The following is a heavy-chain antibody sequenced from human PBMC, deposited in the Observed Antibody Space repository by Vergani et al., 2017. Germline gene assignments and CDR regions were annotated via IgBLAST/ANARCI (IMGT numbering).Heavy chain of an antibody. V-gene: IGHV4-34*01. J-gene: IGHJ4*02. D-gene: IGHD1-26*01. Sequence: QLQLQESGPGLVKPSETLSLTCTVSGGSFSGYYWSWIRQPPGKGLEWIGEINHSGSTNYNPSLKSRVTISVDTSKNQFSLKLSSVTAADTAVYYCARRGGSXCDYWGQGTLVTVSS. CDR2: INHSGST. CDR1: GGSFSGYY. CDR3: ARRGGSXCDY.